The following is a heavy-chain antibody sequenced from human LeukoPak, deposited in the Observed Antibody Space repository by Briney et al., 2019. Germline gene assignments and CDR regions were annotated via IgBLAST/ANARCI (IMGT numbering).Heavy chain of an antibody. V-gene: IGHV3-15*01. CDR2: IKSKTDGGTT. D-gene: IGHD2-2*01. J-gene: IGHJ5*02. Sequence: GGPLRLSCAASGFTFSNAWMSWVRKAPGKGLERVGRIKSKTDGGTTDYAAPVKGRFTISRDDSKNTLYLQMNSLKTEDTAVYYCTTGSYALRGFDPWGQGTLVTVSS. CDR1: GFTFSNAW. CDR3: TTGSYALRGFDP.